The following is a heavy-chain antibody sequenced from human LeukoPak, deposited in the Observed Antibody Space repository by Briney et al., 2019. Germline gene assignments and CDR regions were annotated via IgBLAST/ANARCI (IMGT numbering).Heavy chain of an antibody. CDR1: GFTFSSYG. D-gene: IGHD2-2*01. V-gene: IGHV3-30*18. J-gene: IGHJ5*02. CDR3: AKDRGGYCSSTSCYFGPFDP. Sequence: PGRSLRLPCAASGFTFSSYGMHWVRQAPGKGLEWVAVISYDGSNKYYADSVEGRFTISRDNSKNTLYLQMNSLRAEDTAVYYCAKDRGGYCSSTSCYFGPFDPWGQGTLVTVSS. CDR2: ISYDGSNK.